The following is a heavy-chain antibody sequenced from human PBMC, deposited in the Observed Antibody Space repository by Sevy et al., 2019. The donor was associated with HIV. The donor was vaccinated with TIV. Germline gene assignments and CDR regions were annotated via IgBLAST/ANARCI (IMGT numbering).Heavy chain of an antibody. CDR1: GFTFSSYG. CDR2: ISFDGSDK. J-gene: IGHJ4*02. D-gene: IGHD2-2*01. Sequence: GGSLRLSCAASGFTFSSYGMHWVRQAPGKGLEWVAVISFDGSDKYYADSVKGRFTISRDNSKKTLYLQMNSLRCEDTAVYYCAKYGGHCSSTSCKYSFDYWGQGTLVTVSS. CDR3: AKYGGHCSSTSCKYSFDY. V-gene: IGHV3-30*18.